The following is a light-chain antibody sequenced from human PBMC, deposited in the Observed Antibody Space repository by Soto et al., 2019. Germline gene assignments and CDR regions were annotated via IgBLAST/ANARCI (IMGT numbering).Light chain of an antibody. Sequence: EIVMTQSPGTLSVSPGERATLSCRASQTIDTNLAWYQQKPGQAPRLLIFAASTRATGIPARFSGSGSGTEFSLTITGLQSEDFALYYCQQYNSRPPWTFGQGTKVEV. CDR1: QTIDTN. CDR3: QQYNSRPPWT. J-gene: IGKJ1*01. V-gene: IGKV3-15*01. CDR2: AAS.